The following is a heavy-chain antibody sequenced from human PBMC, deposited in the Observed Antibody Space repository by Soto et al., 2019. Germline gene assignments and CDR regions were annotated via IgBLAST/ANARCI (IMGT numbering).Heavy chain of an antibody. D-gene: IGHD3-16*02. CDR2: ISAYNGNT. V-gene: IGHV1-18*01. Sequence: QVQLVQSGAEVKKPGASVKVSCKASGYTFTSYGISWVRQAPGQGLEWMGWISAYNGNTNYAQKLQGRVTMTTDTSTSTASMELRSLRSDDTAVYYCARDPYDYVWGSYRYGMDVWGQGTTVTVSS. J-gene: IGHJ6*02. CDR1: GYTFTSYG. CDR3: ARDPYDYVWGSYRYGMDV.